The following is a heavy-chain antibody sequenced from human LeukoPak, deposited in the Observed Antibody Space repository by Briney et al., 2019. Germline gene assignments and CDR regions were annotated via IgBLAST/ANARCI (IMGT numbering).Heavy chain of an antibody. CDR2: INPNSGGT. CDR3: AADPNYRYDSSGNAGQIDI. V-gene: IGHV1-2*02. CDR1: GYTFTGYY. J-gene: IGHJ3*02. Sequence: ASVKVSRKASGYTFTGYYMHWVRQAPGQGLEWMGWINPNSGGTNYAQKFQERVTITRDMSTSTAYMELSSLRSEDTAVYYCAADPNYRYDSSGNAGQIDIWGQGTMVTVSS. D-gene: IGHD3-22*01.